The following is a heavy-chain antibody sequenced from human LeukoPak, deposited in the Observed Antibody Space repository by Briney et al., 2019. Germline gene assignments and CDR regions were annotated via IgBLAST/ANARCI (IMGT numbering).Heavy chain of an antibody. V-gene: IGHV3-23*01. CDR3: AKDLVVVPAAPFDY. CDR2: ISGSGGST. CDR1: GLTLSTYA. D-gene: IGHD2-2*01. Sequence: GGPWRPSWEASGLTLSTYAMSWFGEAPGKGREWASAISGSGGSTYYADSVKGRFTISRDNSKNTLYLQMNSLRAEDTAVYYCAKDLVVVPAAPFDYWGQGTLVTDAS. J-gene: IGHJ4*02.